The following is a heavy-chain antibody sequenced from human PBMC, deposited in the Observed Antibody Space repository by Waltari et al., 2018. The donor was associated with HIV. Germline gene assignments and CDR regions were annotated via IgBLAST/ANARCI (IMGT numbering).Heavy chain of an antibody. CDR2: IKPDGSEK. CDR3: GSLCNCDATGYRAVES. D-gene: IGHD3-9*01. CDR1: GFRCRNSW. V-gene: IGHV3-7*03. J-gene: IGHJ5*01. Sequence: DVQLVESGGNWVRPGGSLRLSCAAPGFRCRNSWLAWVRQAPGKGLEWVANIKPDGSEKNYVDSVRGRFTISRDNSKNALYLLMDSLRVEDTAMYYCGSLCNCDATGYRAVESWGHGTLLTVSS.